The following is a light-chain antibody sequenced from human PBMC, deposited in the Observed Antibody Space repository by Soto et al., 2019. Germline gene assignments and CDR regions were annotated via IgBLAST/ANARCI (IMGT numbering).Light chain of an antibody. CDR1: QDTSNY. J-gene: IGKJ1*01. CDR3: QQYDSLPRT. CDR2: DAS. Sequence: DIQMTQSPSSLSASVGDRVTITCQASQDTSNYLNWYQQKPGKAPKLLIYDASNLETGVPSRFSGSGSGTDFNLTISSLKPEDIATYYCQQYDSLPRTFGQGTKVEIK. V-gene: IGKV1-33*01.